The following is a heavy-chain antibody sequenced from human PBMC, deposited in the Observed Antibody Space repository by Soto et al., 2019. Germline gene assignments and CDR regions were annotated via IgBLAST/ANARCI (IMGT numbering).Heavy chain of an antibody. D-gene: IGHD6-19*01. CDR1: GYTFTSYG. Sequence: GASVKVSCKASGYTFTSYGISRVRQAPGQGLGWSGWISAYNGNTKYAQDLKGRVTMTTDTSTSTAYMDLRSLRSDDTAVYYRARGEKIAVAGKLSVFDIWGQGTMVTVS. CDR2: ISAYNGNT. V-gene: IGHV1-18*01. CDR3: ARGEKIAVAGKLSVFDI. J-gene: IGHJ3*02.